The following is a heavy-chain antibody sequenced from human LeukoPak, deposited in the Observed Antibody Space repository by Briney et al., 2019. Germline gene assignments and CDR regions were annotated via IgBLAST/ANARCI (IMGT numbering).Heavy chain of an antibody. CDR2: IYYSGST. V-gene: IGHV4-59*08. CDR3: VGGVTIVRGTSKHFDY. CDR1: GGSISSYY. D-gene: IGHD3-10*01. J-gene: IGHJ4*02. Sequence: SETLSLTCTVSGGSISSYYWSWIRQPPGKGLEWIGYIYYSGSTNYNPSLKSRVTISVDTSKNQFSLKLSSVTAADTAVYYCVGGVTIVRGTSKHFDYWGQGTLVTVSS.